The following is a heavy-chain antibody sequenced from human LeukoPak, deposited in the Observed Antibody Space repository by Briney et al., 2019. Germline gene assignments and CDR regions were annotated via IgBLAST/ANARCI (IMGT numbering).Heavy chain of an antibody. Sequence: SVKVSCKASGGTFSNYAISWVRQAPGQGLEWMGGIIPIVGVPNYAQRFQGRVTITADKSTSTAYMELSSLRSEDTAVYYCASDGGLATTDIQLWLRNGMDVWGQGTTVTVSS. J-gene: IGHJ6*02. CDR2: IIPIVGVP. CDR3: ASDGGLATTDIQLWLRNGMDV. D-gene: IGHD5-18*01. CDR1: GGTFSNYA. V-gene: IGHV1-69*10.